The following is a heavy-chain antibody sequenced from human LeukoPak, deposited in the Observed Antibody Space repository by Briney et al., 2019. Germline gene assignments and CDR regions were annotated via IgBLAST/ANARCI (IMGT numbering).Heavy chain of an antibody. D-gene: IGHD3-22*01. Sequence: GSLRLSCTGSGFTLGDYGMSWVRQAPGKGLEWVGFMRSKAYGGTTDYAAPVKGRFTISRDDSKNTLYLQMNSLKTEDTAVYHCTTLIREAGWGQGTLVTVSS. CDR2: MRSKAYGGTT. V-gene: IGHV3-49*04. CDR3: TTLIREAG. J-gene: IGHJ4*02. CDR1: GFTLGDYG.